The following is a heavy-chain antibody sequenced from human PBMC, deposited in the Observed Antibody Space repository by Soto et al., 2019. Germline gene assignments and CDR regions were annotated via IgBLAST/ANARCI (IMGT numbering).Heavy chain of an antibody. CDR2: IIPIFGTA. CDR3: ARDYDILTGSAYYCGMDV. CDR1: GGTFSSYA. D-gene: IGHD3-9*01. Sequence: QVQLVQSGAEVKKPGSSVKVSRKASGGTFSSYAISWVRQAPGQGLEWMGGIIPIFGTANYAQKFQGRVTITADESTSTAYMELSSLRSEDTAVYYCARDYDILTGSAYYCGMDVWGQGTTVTVSS. J-gene: IGHJ6*02. V-gene: IGHV1-69*01.